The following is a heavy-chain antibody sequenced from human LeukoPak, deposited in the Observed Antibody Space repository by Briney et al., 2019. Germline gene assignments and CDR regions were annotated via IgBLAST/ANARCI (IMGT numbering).Heavy chain of an antibody. Sequence: PGGSLRLSCSASGFTFSNFAMHWVRQAPGKGLEYVSGISSTGGSTNYADSVKGRFTISRDNAKNSLYLQMNSLRDEDTAVYYCARNGDGGNGDYWGQGTLVTVSS. V-gene: IGHV3-64*04. CDR2: ISSTGGST. D-gene: IGHD4-23*01. CDR1: GFTFSNFA. CDR3: ARNGDGGNGDY. J-gene: IGHJ4*02.